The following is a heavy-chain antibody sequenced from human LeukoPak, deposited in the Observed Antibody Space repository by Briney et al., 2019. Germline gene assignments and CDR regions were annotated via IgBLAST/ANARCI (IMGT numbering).Heavy chain of an antibody. D-gene: IGHD2-2*01. Sequence: ASVKVSCKASGYTFSGYYMHWVRQAPGQGLEWMGWINPNSGGTYYTQKFQGRVTMTRDTSTSTVYMELSSLRSEDTAVYYCAREPHIVVVPAAMNAFDIWGQGAMVTVSS. CDR2: INPNSGGT. CDR3: AREPHIVVVPAAMNAFDI. CDR1: GYTFSGYY. V-gene: IGHV1-2*02. J-gene: IGHJ3*02.